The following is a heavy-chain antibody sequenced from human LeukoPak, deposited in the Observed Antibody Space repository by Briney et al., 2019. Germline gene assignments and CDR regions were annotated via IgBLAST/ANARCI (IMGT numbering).Heavy chain of an antibody. CDR1: GGSISSYY. Sequence: SETLSLTCTVSGGSISSYYWSRIRQPPGKGLEWIGYIYYSGSTNYNPSLKSRVTISVDTSKNQFSLKLSSVTAADTAVYYCARDAAAGTLGAFDIWGQGTMVTVSS. D-gene: IGHD6-13*01. V-gene: IGHV4-59*01. CDR2: IYYSGST. CDR3: ARDAAAGTLGAFDI. J-gene: IGHJ3*02.